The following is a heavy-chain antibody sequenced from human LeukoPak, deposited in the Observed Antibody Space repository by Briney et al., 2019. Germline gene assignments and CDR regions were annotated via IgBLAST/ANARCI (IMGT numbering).Heavy chain of an antibody. Sequence: SETLSLTCTVSGGSISSGDNYWSWIRQPPGKGPEWIGYSYYSGSTYYNPSLKSRVTISVDTSKNQFSLKLSSVTAADTAVYYCARGDLYSSSWYNWGQGTLVTVSS. CDR3: ARGDLYSSSWYN. D-gene: IGHD6-13*01. J-gene: IGHJ4*02. V-gene: IGHV4-30-4*08. CDR1: GGSISSGDNY. CDR2: SYYSGST.